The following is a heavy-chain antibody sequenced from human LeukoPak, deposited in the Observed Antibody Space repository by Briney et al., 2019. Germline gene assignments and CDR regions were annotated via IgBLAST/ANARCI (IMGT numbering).Heavy chain of an antibody. CDR1: GGTFSSYA. CDR3: ARDQGVPAAMRACWFDP. J-gene: IGHJ5*02. Sequence: SVKVSCKASGGTFSSYAISWVRQAPGHGLEWMGGIIPIFGTANYAQKFQGRVTITADKSTSTAYMELSSLRSEDTAVYYCARDQGVPAAMRACWFDPWGQGTLVTVSS. D-gene: IGHD2-2*01. V-gene: IGHV1-69*06. CDR2: IIPIFGTA.